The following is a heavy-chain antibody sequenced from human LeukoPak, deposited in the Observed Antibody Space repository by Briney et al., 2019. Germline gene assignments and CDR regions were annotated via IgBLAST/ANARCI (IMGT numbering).Heavy chain of an antibody. CDR2: INHSGST. V-gene: IGHV4-34*01. Sequence: SETLSLTCAVYGGSFSGYYWSWIRQPPGKGLEWIGEINHSGSTNYNPSLKSRVTISVDTSKNQFSLKLSSVTAADTAVYYYARGLYCSSTSCYGRGNNWFDPWGQGTLVTVSS. CDR1: GGSFSGYY. D-gene: IGHD2-2*01. J-gene: IGHJ5*02. CDR3: ARGLYCSSTSCYGRGNNWFDP.